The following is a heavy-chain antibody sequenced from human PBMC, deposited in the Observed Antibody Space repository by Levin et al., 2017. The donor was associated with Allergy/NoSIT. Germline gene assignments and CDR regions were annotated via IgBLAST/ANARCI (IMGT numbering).Heavy chain of an antibody. J-gene: IGHJ4*02. D-gene: IGHD2-15*01. CDR2: MKQDGSEQ. CDR1: GFTFSNYW. CDR3: ARSQETRSSWVRIPKYYFDY. Sequence: GGSLRLSCAASGFTFSNYWMNWVRQAPGKGLEWVANMKQDGSEQYYVDSVKGRFTISRDNAKNSLYLQMNSLRAEDTAVYYCARSQETRSSWVRIPKYYFDYWGQGTLVTVSS. V-gene: IGHV3-7*01.